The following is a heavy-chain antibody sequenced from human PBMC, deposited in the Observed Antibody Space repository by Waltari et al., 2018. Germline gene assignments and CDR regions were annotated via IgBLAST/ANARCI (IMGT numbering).Heavy chain of an antibody. D-gene: IGHD6-13*01. CDR2: IGGSSNLK. J-gene: IGHJ3*01. CDR3: ARLRAAAADPYDDFDV. Sequence: DVPLVECGGGFIQPGGCQRLSCVYTGFNSGSVSIIWVRESPGEGLELISYIGGSSNLKYYADSVEGRFTISRDNAKNSLCLQMNNLRAEDTAVYYCARLRAAAADPYDDFDVWGQGTMVTVSS. V-gene: IGHV3-48*04. CDR1: GFNSGSVS.